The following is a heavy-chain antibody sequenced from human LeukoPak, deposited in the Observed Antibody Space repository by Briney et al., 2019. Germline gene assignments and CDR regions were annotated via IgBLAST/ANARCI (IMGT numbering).Heavy chain of an antibody. J-gene: IGHJ1*01. CDR3: ARGSYDSSDFEYFHH. V-gene: IGHV1-69*13. Sequence: GASVKVSCKASGGTFSSYAISWVRQAPGQGLEWMGGIIPIFGRANYAQKFQGRVTIIADESTSTAYMELSSLRSEDTAVYYCARGSYDSSDFEYFHHWGQGTLVTVSS. CDR2: IIPIFGRA. CDR1: GGTFSSYA. D-gene: IGHD3-22*01.